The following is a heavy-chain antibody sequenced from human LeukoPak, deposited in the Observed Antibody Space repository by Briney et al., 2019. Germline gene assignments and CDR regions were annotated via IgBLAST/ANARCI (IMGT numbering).Heavy chain of an antibody. Sequence: PGGSLRLSCAASGFTFSSYSMNWVRQAPGKGLEWVSSISSSSSYIYYADSVKGRFTISRDNAKNSLYLQMNSLRAEDTSVNYCARDRYYDFWSGTPFDYWGQGTLVTVSS. CDR1: GFTFSSYS. CDR2: ISSSSSYI. J-gene: IGHJ4*02. V-gene: IGHV3-21*01. CDR3: ARDRYYDFWSGTPFDY. D-gene: IGHD3-3*01.